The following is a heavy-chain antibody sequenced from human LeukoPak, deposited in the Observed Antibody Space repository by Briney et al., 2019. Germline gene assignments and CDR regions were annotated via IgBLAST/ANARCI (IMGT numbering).Heavy chain of an antibody. CDR3: AKDRVAWQLVPYYFDY. Sequence: GGSLRLSCAASGFTFSSYAMSWVRQAPGKGLEWVSAISGSGGSTYYADSVKGRFTISRDNSKNTLYLQMNSLRAEDTAVYYCAKDRVAWQLVPYYFDYWGQGTLVTVSS. CDR1: GFTFSSYA. J-gene: IGHJ4*02. D-gene: IGHD6-6*01. CDR2: ISGSGGST. V-gene: IGHV3-23*01.